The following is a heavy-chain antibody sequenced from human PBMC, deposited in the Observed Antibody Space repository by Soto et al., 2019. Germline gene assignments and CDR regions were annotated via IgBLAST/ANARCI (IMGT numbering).Heavy chain of an antibody. D-gene: IGHD5-18*01. CDR1: GFTFSSYG. CDR3: AKGRSSYGLVYYDWFDY. Sequence: GGSLRLSCAASGFTFSSYGMHWVRQAPGKGLEWVAVISYDGSNKYYADSVKGRFTISRDNSKNTLYLQMNSLRAEDTAVYYCAKGRSSYGLVYYDWFDYWGQGTLVTVSS. J-gene: IGHJ4*02. V-gene: IGHV3-30*18. CDR2: ISYDGSNK.